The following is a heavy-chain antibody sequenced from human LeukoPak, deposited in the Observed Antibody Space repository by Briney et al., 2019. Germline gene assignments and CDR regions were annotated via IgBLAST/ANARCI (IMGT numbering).Heavy chain of an antibody. V-gene: IGHV3-23*01. J-gene: IGHJ4*02. D-gene: IGHD3/OR15-3a*01. CDR2: ISGRGDNT. CDR1: GFTFSSYA. Sequence: PGGSLRLSCAASGFTFSSYAMSRVRQAPGKGLEWVSAISGRGDNTYYADSVKGRFTISRDNSKNTMYLQMNSLRAEDTAVYYCAKLFWTGSFYFDSWGQGSLITVSS. CDR3: AKLFWTGSFYFDS.